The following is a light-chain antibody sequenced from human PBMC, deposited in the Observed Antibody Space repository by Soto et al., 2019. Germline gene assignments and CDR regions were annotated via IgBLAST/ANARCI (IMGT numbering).Light chain of an antibody. CDR1: QSVPSKY. CDR3: QQYGTSPRT. CDR2: GAS. Sequence: EIVLTPSPATLSLSPGERATLSCRASQSVPSKYLAWYQQDPGQAPRLLIYGASNRATGIPDKFSGSRSGTDFTLTISRLEPEDWAVYYCQQYGTSPRTFGQGTKVDIK. V-gene: IGKV3-20*01. J-gene: IGKJ1*01.